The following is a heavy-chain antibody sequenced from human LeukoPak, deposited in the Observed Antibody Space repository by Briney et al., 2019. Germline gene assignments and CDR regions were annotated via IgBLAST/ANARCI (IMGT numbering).Heavy chain of an antibody. J-gene: IGHJ3*02. CDR1: GGFISSGRYY. CDR2: IYTSGST. D-gene: IGHD3-22*01. Sequence: SQTLSLTCTVSGGFISSGRYYSGWIRQPAGKGLEWIGRIYTSGSTNYNPSLKSRVTISVDTSKNQFSLKLSSLRAADTAVYYCARAVPAVIPFGNWGQGTMVTVSS. V-gene: IGHV4-61*02. CDR3: ARAVPAVIPFGN.